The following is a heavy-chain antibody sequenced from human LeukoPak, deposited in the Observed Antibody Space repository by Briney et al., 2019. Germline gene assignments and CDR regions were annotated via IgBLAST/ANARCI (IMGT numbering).Heavy chain of an antibody. CDR1: GFTLSSYA. V-gene: IGHV3-23*01. CDR3: ANYVQKLVPFDY. D-gene: IGHD6-13*01. Sequence: GGSLRLSCAASGFTLSSYAMIWVRQVPGKGLEWVSVIDGSGGNIHHADSVKGRFTISRDNSKNTLFLQMNSLRAEDTAVYYCANYVQKLVPFDYWGQGTLVTVSS. J-gene: IGHJ4*02. CDR2: IDGSGGNI.